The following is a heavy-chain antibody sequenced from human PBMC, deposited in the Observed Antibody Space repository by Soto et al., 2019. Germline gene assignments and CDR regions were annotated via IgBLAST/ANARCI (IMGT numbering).Heavy chain of an antibody. J-gene: IGHJ4*02. CDR3: AREEYYYGSGAFFDY. CDR1: GGTFSSYT. D-gene: IGHD3-10*01. V-gene: IGHV1-69*08. Sequence: QVQLVQSGAEVKKPGSSVKVSCKASGGTFSSYTISWVRQAPGQGLEWMGRIIPILGIANYAQKFQGRVTLTADKSTSTAYMELSSLRSEDTDVYYCAREEYYYGSGAFFDYWGQGTLVTVSS. CDR2: IIPILGIA.